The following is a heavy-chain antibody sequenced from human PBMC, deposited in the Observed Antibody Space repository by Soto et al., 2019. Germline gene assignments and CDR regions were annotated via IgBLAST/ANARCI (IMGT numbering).Heavy chain of an antibody. CDR1: GFFFSGSA. CDR3: TRHSIDC. V-gene: IGHV3-73*01. CDR2: IRSKTNNYAT. J-gene: IGHJ4*02. Sequence: PGGSLRLSCAASGFFFSGSAMHWVRQASGKGLEWVGRIRSKTNNYATEYAASVRGRFTISRDDSKNTAYLQMNSLKTEDTAVYYCTRHSIDCWGQGTLVTVSS. D-gene: IGHD1-26*01.